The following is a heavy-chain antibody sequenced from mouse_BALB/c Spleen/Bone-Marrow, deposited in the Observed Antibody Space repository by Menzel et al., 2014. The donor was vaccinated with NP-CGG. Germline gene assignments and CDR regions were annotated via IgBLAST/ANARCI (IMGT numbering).Heavy chain of an antibody. CDR2: INGGSNTI. CDR1: GFTFSSFG. Sequence: EVQLKESGGGLVQPGGSRKLSCAASGFTFSSFGMHWVRQAPEKGLEWVAYINGGSNTIYYADTVKGRFTISRDNPKNTLFLQMTSLRSEDTAMYFCARGTSSLRYFDVWGSGTTVTVSS. D-gene: IGHD3-3*01. CDR3: ARGTSSLRYFDV. J-gene: IGHJ1*02. V-gene: IGHV5-17*02.